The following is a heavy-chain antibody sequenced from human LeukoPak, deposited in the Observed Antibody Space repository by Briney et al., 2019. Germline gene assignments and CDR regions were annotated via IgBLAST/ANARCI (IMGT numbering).Heavy chain of an antibody. J-gene: IGHJ3*02. CDR2: IYYSGST. V-gene: IGHV4-59*11. CDR1: GGSISSHY. CDR3: ARNPATGYCSGGSCSKAFEI. D-gene: IGHD2-15*01. Sequence: PSETLSLTCTVSGGSISSHYWSWIRQPPGKGLEWIGYIYYSGSTNYNPSLKSRVTISVDTSKNQFSLTLSSVTAADTAVYYCARNPATGYCSGGSCSKAFEIWGQGTMVTVSS.